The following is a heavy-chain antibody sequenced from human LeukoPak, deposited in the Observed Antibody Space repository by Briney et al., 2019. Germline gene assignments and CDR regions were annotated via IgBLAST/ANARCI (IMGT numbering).Heavy chain of an antibody. V-gene: IGHV3-53*04. CDR3: ARESSSGYYYRGIDY. CDR1: GFTVSSNY. CDR2: IYSGGST. J-gene: IGHJ4*02. Sequence: GGSLRLSCAASGFTVSSNYMSWVRQAPGKGLEWVSVIYSGGSTYYADSVKGRFTISRHNSKNTLYLQMNSLRAEDTAVYYCARESSSGYYYRGIDYWGQGTLATVSS. D-gene: IGHD3-22*01.